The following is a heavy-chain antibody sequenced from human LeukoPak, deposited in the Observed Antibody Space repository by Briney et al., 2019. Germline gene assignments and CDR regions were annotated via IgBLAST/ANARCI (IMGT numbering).Heavy chain of an antibody. CDR1: GFTFSSYA. V-gene: IGHV3-23*01. D-gene: IGHD2-2*02. CDR3: AKNYQLLYPTYFDY. Sequence: GGSLRLSCAASGFTFSSYAMSWVRQAPGKGLEWVSAISGSGGSTYYADSVKGRFTISRDNSENTLYLQMNNLRAEDTAVYYCAKNYQLLYPTYFDYWGQGTLVTVSS. J-gene: IGHJ4*02. CDR2: ISGSGGST.